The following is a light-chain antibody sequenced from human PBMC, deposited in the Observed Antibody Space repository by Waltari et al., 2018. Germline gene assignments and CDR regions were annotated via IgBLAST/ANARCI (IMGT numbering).Light chain of an antibody. J-gene: IGLJ3*02. Sequence: QSVLTQPPSVSGTPGQRVTISCSGSNSNIGGNSVNWYQQLPGTAPNLLIFNDKQGPAGVPDRFSAFKSGTSASLAITGLQSEDEADYYCAVWDDSLGGVFGGGTKLTVL. CDR3: AVWDDSLGGV. CDR2: NDK. CDR1: NSNIGGNS. V-gene: IGLV1-44*01.